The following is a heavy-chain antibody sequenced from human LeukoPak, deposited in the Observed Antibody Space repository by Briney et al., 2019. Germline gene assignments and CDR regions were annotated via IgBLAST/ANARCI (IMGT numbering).Heavy chain of an antibody. CDR1: GATFSSYT. CDR2: IIPMFGIA. D-gene: IGHD2-2*01. Sequence: GSSVKLSCNASGATFSSYTIGWVRHAPGPGLEWMGRIIPMFGIANYAQKFHGRVTITADKSTSTAYMELSSLRCEDTAVYYCARDLRYCSSTSCYYYYYGMDVWGQGTTVTVSS. J-gene: IGHJ6*02. CDR3: ARDLRYCSSTSCYYYYYGMDV. V-gene: IGHV1-69*04.